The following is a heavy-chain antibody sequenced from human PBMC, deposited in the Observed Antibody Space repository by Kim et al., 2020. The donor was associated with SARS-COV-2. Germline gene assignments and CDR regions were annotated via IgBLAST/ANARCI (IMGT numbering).Heavy chain of an antibody. V-gene: IGHV3-23*01. CDR2: ISDSGDST. J-gene: IGHJ4*02. CDR1: GFTFSTYA. Sequence: GGSLRLSCAASGFTFSTYAMSWVRQAPGKGLEWVSAISDSGDSTFYADSVKGRFTISSDNSKNTLFLQMNSLRAEDTAVYYWAKGRTNEDWGQGTLVTVSS. D-gene: IGHD2-8*01. CDR3: AKGRTNED.